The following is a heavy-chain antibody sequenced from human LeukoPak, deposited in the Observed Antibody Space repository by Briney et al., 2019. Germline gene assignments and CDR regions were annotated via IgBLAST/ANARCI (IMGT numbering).Heavy chain of an antibody. Sequence: GGSLRLSCEASGFTFTSYAMHWVRQAPGQGLEWISGIKAGHGNTKYSQKVQGRFTITRDTSAGTAYMELSSLRSEDTTVYYCATLYNWNDSDYWGQGTLVTVSS. CDR2: IKAGHGNT. CDR1: GFTFTSYA. V-gene: IGHV1-3*01. D-gene: IGHD1-20*01. CDR3: ATLYNWNDSDY. J-gene: IGHJ4*02.